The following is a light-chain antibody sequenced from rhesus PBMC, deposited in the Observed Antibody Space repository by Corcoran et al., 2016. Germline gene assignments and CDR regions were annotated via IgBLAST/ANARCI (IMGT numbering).Light chain of an antibody. CDR3: CSYTTSISDV. Sequence: QSAPTQPPSVSGSPGQSVTISCTGTRSDVGAYNSVSWYQQRPGEIPKLIIYDVRKRPSGVSDRFSGSKSGYTASLTISGLQTEDEADYYCCSYTTSISDVFGGGTRLTVL. V-gene: IGLV2S7*01. CDR2: DVR. CDR1: RSDVGAYNS. J-gene: IGLJ1*01.